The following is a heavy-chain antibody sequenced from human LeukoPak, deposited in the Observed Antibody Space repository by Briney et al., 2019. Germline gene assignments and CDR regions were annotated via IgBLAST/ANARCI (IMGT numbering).Heavy chain of an antibody. CDR2: INPNSGGT. J-gene: IGHJ4*02. CDR3: ARVGARITMVQGGINKYYFDY. V-gene: IGHV1-2*02. CDR1: GYTFTGYY. D-gene: IGHD3-10*01. Sequence: GASVKVSCEASGYTFTGYYMHWVRQAPGQGLEWMGWINPNSGGTNYAQKFQGRVTMTRDTSISTAYMELSRLRSDDTAVYYCARVGARITMVQGGINKYYFDYWGQGTLVTVSS.